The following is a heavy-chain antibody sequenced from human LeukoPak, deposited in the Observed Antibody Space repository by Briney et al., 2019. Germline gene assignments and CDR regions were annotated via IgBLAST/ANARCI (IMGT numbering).Heavy chain of an antibody. CDR1: GGSIISGGYY. J-gene: IGHJ4*02. D-gene: IGHD2-15*01. CDR2: FYYSGST. Sequence: PSETLSLTCTVSGGSIISGGYYWSWIRQLPGRGLEWIGYFYYSGSTNYNPSLKSRLTISADTSKNKFSLKLSSVTVADTAIYYCARSYCSGGSCYSARYWGQGTLVTVSS. CDR3: ARSYCSGGSCYSARY. V-gene: IGHV4-31*03.